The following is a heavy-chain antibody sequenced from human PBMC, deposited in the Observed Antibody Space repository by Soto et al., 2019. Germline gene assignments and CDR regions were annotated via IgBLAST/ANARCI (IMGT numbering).Heavy chain of an antibody. D-gene: IGHD5-12*01. Sequence: LSLTCTVSGDSISSGVSYWSWVRQPPGKGLEWIGETNDRGSAXXXXXXXXXXXXXXXXXXNQFSLKLSSVTAADTAVYYXXRSRYSGYDSLDYWGQGTLVTVSS. J-gene: IGHJ4*02. V-gene: IGHV4-30-4*01. CDR1: GDSISSGVSY. CDR3: XRSRYSGYDSLDY. CDR2: TNDRGSA.